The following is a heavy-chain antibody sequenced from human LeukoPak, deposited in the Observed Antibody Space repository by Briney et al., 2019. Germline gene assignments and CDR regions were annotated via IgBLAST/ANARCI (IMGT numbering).Heavy chain of an antibody. V-gene: IGHV3-74*01. CDR2: INSDGSST. CDR3: ARAKATVTTNWFDP. Sequence: GGSLRLSCAASGFTFSSYWMHWVRQAPGEGLVWVSRINSDGSSTIYADSVKGRFTISRDIAKNTLYLQMSSLRAEDTAVYYCARAKATVTTNWFDPWGQGTLVTVSS. CDR1: GFTFSSYW. D-gene: IGHD4-11*01. J-gene: IGHJ5*02.